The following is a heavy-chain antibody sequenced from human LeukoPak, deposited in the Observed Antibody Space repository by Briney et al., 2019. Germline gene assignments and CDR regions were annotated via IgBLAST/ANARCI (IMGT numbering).Heavy chain of an antibody. CDR2: LRPDGSEK. CDR1: GFSFSTYW. D-gene: IGHD6-13*01. Sequence: GGSLRLSRAASGFSFSTYWMSWVRQAPGKGLEGVAILRPDGSEKYYVDSVKGRFSISRDNAQNSPFLEMNRLGVEDTAVYYCARDGKYSSSWYYDAFNVWGQGTMVTVSS. J-gene: IGHJ3*01. CDR3: ARDGKYSSSWYYDAFNV. V-gene: IGHV3-7*01.